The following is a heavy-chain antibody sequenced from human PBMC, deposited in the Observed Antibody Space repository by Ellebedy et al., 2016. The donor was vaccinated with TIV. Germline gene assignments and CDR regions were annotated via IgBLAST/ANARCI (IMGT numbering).Heavy chain of an antibody. CDR1: GGSISSYY. J-gene: IGHJ4*02. Sequence: MPSETLSLTCTVSGGSISSYYWSWIRQPPGKGLEWIGSIYYSGSTYYNPSLKSRVTISVDTSKNQFSLKLSSVTAADTAVYYCARHVAAAGTNYFDYWGQGTLVTVSS. V-gene: IGHV4-39*01. D-gene: IGHD6-13*01. CDR2: IYYSGST. CDR3: ARHVAAAGTNYFDY.